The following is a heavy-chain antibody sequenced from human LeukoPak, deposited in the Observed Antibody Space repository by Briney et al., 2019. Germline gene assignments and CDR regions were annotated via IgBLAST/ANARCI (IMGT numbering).Heavy chain of an antibody. V-gene: IGHV3-23*01. J-gene: IGHJ4*02. CDR2: ISGSGDNT. CDR1: GFTFSSYA. CDR3: AKGSYYDSSGSFYFDY. D-gene: IGHD3-22*01. Sequence: SGGSLRRSCAASGFTFSSYAMSWVRQAPGKGLEWVSGISGSGDNTYYADSVKGRFTISRDNSKNTLYVQVNSLGTEDTAAYYCAKGSYYDSSGSFYFDYWGQGTLVTVSS.